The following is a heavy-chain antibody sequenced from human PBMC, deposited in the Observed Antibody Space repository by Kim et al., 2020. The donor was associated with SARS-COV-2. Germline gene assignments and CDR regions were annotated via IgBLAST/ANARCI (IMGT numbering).Heavy chain of an antibody. Sequence: RPSFQAQVTTSADTSISTAYLQWSSLKASDTAMYYCARVDTGGYYSFDYWGQGTLVTVSS. CDR3: ARVDTGGYYSFDY. V-gene: IGHV5-51*01. J-gene: IGHJ4*02. D-gene: IGHD3-22*01.